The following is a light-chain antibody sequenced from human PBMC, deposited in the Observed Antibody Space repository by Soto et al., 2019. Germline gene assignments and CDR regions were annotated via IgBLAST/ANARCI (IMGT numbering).Light chain of an antibody. Sequence: QLVLTQSPSASASLGASAKLTCTLSSGHSSYAIAWHQQQPEKGPRYLMKLNSDGSHSKGDGIPDRFSGSSSGAERYLTISSLQSEDEADYYCQTWGTGILVFGGGTKVTVL. CDR3: QTWGTGILV. CDR1: SGHSSYA. V-gene: IGLV4-69*01. CDR2: LNSDGSH. J-gene: IGLJ2*01.